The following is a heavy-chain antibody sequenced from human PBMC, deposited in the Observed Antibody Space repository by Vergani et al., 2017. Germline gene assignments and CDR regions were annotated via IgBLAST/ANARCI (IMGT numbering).Heavy chain of an antibody. V-gene: IGHV5-51*01. CDR1: GYSFTSYW. J-gene: IGHJ4*02. CDR2: IYPGDSDT. CDR3: ARGCNAKPRDGYNPGFDY. Sequence: EVQLVQSGAEVKKPGESLKISCKGSGYSFTSYWIGWVRQMPGKGLEWMGIIYPGDSDTRYSPSFQGQVTISADKSISTAYRQWRSLKSSDTAMYYCARGCNAKPRDGYNPGFDYWGQGTLVTVSS. D-gene: IGHD5-24*01.